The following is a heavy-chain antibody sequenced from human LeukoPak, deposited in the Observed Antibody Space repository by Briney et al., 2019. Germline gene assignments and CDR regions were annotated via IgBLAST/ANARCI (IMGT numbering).Heavy chain of an antibody. Sequence: GGSLRLSCAASGFTLSSYAMTWVRQAPGRGLEWDSSVDGGGGGTYYADSVKGRFTISRDNSKDTLYLQMNGLRAEDTAVYFCAKQSAGSAAWYSLHYDLWGQGTLVTVSS. J-gene: IGHJ4*02. CDR3: AKQSAGSAAWYSLHYDL. CDR1: GFTLSSYA. CDR2: VDGGGGGT. V-gene: IGHV3-23*01. D-gene: IGHD3-22*01.